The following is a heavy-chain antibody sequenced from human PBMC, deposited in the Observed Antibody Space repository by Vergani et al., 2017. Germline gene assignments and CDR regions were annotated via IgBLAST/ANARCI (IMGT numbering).Heavy chain of an antibody. Sequence: QLQLQESGPGLVEPSETLSLTCTVSGVSISSNSYYWGWVRQSPGNGLEWVGSIRYSGPTYYNLLLQRRTTISLDTSKNQFSLKLSSVTAADTALYFCAKHGGSGNFYHLFDSWGQGTLVTVSS. CDR1: GVSISSNSYY. CDR2: IRYSGPT. D-gene: IGHD3-10*01. CDR3: AKHGGSGNFYHLFDS. J-gene: IGHJ4*02. V-gene: IGHV4-39*01.